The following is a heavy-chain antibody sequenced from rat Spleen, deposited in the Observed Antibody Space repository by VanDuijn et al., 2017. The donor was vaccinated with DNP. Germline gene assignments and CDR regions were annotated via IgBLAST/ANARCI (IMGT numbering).Heavy chain of an antibody. CDR2: IQSGGNT. V-gene: IGHV2-27*01. CDR1: GFSLTNYH. D-gene: IGHD1-3*01. J-gene: IGHJ4*01. CDR3: ARSLATVVPTGAMDA. Sequence: QVQLKESGPDLVQPSQTLSLTCTVSGFSLTNYHVHWVRQPPGKGLEWMGRIQSGGNTDYNSALKSRLSISRDTSKRKVFLKMSSVQTEDTAMYFCARSLATVVPTGAMDAWGQGTSVTVSS.